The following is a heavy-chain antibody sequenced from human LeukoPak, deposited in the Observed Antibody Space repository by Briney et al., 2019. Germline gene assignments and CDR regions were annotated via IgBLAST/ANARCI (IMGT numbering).Heavy chain of an antibody. CDR1: GFTFSSYA. D-gene: IGHD3-9*01. Sequence: GGSLRLSCVASGFTFSSYAMSWVGQAPGKGVEGVANIKKDGSEKYYVDSVKGRFTISRDNAKNSLYLQMNSLRAEDTAVYYCARIVFYGAFDIWGQGTMVTVSS. J-gene: IGHJ3*02. CDR2: IKKDGSEK. V-gene: IGHV3-7*01. CDR3: ARIVFYGAFDI.